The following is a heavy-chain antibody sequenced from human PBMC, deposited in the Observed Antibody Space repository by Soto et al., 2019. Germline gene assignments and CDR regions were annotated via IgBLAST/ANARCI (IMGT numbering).Heavy chain of an antibody. V-gene: IGHV3-23*01. D-gene: IGHD6-13*01. J-gene: IGHJ4*02. CDR2: ISGSGGST. CDR1: VIPFSSYA. CDR3: AKENGYSSSWFEFDY. Sequence: GGSLRLSCAASVIPFSSYARSWVRQAPGKGLEWVSAISGSGGSTYYADSVKGRFTISRDNSKNTLYLQMNSLRAEDTAVYYCAKENGYSSSWFEFDYWGQGTLVTVSS.